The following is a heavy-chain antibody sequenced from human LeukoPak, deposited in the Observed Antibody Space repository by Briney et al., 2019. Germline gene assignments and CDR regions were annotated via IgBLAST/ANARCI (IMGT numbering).Heavy chain of an antibody. D-gene: IGHD3-3*01. CDR2: IIPIFGTA. CDR3: ARAPPTYYDFWSGSAFGAFDI. V-gene: IGHV1-69*01. J-gene: IGHJ3*02. Sequence: SVKVSCKASGGTFSSYAISWVRQAPGQGLEWMGGIIPIFGTANYAQKFQGRVMITADESTSTAYMELSSLRSEDTAVYYCARAPPTYYDFWSGSAFGAFDIWGQGTMVTVSS. CDR1: GGTFSSYA.